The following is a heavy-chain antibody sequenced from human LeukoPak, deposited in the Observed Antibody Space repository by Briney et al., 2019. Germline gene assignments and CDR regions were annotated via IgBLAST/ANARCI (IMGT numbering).Heavy chain of an antibody. Sequence: GSLRLSCAASGFTFSRYWMSWVRQAPGKGLEWVANIKEDGSDKYYVDSVKGRFTISRDNSKNSLYLQMNSLRAEDTAVYYCAELGITMIGGVWGKGTTVTISS. CDR1: GFTFSRYW. D-gene: IGHD3-10*02. J-gene: IGHJ6*04. V-gene: IGHV3-7*01. CDR3: AELGITMIGGV. CDR2: IKEDGSDK.